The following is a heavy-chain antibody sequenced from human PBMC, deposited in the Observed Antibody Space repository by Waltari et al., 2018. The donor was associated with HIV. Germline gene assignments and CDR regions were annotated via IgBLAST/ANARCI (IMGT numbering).Heavy chain of an antibody. J-gene: IGHJ6*02. Sequence: QVQLVQSGAEVKKPGASVKVSCKASGYTFTGSYMHWVRQAPGQGLEWMGRNNPNSGGTNYAQQFQGRVTMTRDTSISTAYMELSRLRSDDTAVYYCAREGARMTTMIYYYYGMDVWGQGTTVTVSS. CDR3: AREGARMTTMIYYYYGMDV. CDR2: NNPNSGGT. D-gene: IGHD4-4*01. V-gene: IGHV1-2*06. CDR1: GYTFTGSY.